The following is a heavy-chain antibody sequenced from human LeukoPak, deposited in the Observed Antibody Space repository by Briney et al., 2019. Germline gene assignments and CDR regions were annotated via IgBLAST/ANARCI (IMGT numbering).Heavy chain of an antibody. D-gene: IGHD2-2*01. CDR2: IYYSGST. J-gene: IGHJ4*02. Sequence: KPSETLSLTCTVSGGSISSSSYYWGWIRQPPGKGLEWIGSIYYSGSTYYNPSLKSRVTISVDTSKNHFSLKLSSVTAADTAVYYCARDAGLGYCASASCYAELYYFDYWGQGTLVTVSS. V-gene: IGHV4-39*07. CDR3: ARDAGLGYCASASCYAELYYFDY. CDR1: GGSISSSSYY.